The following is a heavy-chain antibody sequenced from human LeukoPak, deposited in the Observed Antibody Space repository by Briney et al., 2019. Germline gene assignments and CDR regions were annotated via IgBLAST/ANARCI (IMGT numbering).Heavy chain of an antibody. CDR3: ARELRRDDI. V-gene: IGHV1-8*03. Sequence: ASVKVSCKASGYAFTSYDINWGRQATGQGREWMGYMNPNSGNGGYAQKFQGRLTITTDTSISTAYMELSGLTSEDTAVYYCARELRRDDIWGQGTLVTVSS. J-gene: IGHJ3*02. CDR1: GYAFTSYD. D-gene: IGHD6-25*01. CDR2: MNPNSGNG.